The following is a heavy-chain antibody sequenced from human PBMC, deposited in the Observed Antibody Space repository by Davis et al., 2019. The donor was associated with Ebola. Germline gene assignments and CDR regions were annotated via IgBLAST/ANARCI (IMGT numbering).Heavy chain of an antibody. D-gene: IGHD6-13*01. CDR1: GYTFTGYY. Sequence: AASVKVSCKASGYTFTGYYMHWVRQAPGQGLEWMGRINPNSGGTNYAQKLQGRVTMTRDTSISTAYMELNRLRSDDTAVYYCARGGRRSSSWYSDYWGQGTLVTVSS. CDR2: INPNSGGT. CDR3: ARGGRRSSSWYSDY. V-gene: IGHV1-2*06. J-gene: IGHJ4*02.